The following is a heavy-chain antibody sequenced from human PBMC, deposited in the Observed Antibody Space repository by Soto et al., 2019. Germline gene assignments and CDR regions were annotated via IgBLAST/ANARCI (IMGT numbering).Heavy chain of an antibody. CDR1: GYTFTSSG. V-gene: IGHV1-18*01. D-gene: IGHD1-26*01. J-gene: IGHJ4*02. Sequence: ASVKVSCKASGYTFTSSGISWVRQAPGQGLEWMGWISAYNGNTNYAQKLQGRVTMTTDTSTSTAYMELRSLRSDDTAVYYCARTRSPIVGATSGYDYWGQGTLVTVSS. CDR3: ARTRSPIVGATSGYDY. CDR2: ISAYNGNT.